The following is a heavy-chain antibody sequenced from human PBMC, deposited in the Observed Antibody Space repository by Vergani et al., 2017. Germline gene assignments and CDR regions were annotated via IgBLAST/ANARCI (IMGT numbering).Heavy chain of an antibody. CDR3: ARDPMVRGVTSPTCFDY. D-gene: IGHD3-10*01. Sequence: EVHLLESGGGQVEAGGSLRLSCVASGFTFSNSAMSWVRQTSGKGLEWVSAISGHGDRTYYADSVKGRFTISRDNAKNSLYLQMNSLRAEDTAIYYCARDPMVRGVTSPTCFDYWGQGTLVTVSS. J-gene: IGHJ4*02. CDR2: ISGHGDRT. CDR1: GFTFSNSA. V-gene: IGHV3-23*01.